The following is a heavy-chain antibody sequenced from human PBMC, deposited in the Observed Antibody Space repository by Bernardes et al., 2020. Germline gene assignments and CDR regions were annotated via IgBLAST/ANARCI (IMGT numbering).Heavy chain of an antibody. CDR3: AKFDSGIVGATVYDY. V-gene: IGHV3-23*01. CDR2: ISGSGGST. Sequence: GGSLRLSCAASGFTFSSYAMSWVRQAPGKGLEWVSAISGSGGSTYYADSVKGRFTISRDNSKNTLYLQMNSLRAEDTAVYYCAKFDSGIVGATVYDYWGQGTLVTVSS. J-gene: IGHJ4*02. CDR1: GFTFSSYA. D-gene: IGHD1-26*01.